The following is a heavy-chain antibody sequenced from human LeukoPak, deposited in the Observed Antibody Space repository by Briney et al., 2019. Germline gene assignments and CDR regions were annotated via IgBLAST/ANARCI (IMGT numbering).Heavy chain of an antibody. D-gene: IGHD6-19*01. CDR2: XXXXXXXX. J-gene: IGHJ4*02. CDR3: AKDXGSGRIWDFDY. Sequence: PGGSLRLSXAASGFPFSXYAXXXXXQAXXXXXXXXXAXXXXXXXXXXXDSXXXXXXXXXDXSKNTLYLQMNSLRAEXXAIYYCAKDXGSGRIWDFDYWGQGTLVTVSS. V-gene: IGHV3-23*01. CDR1: GFPFSXYA.